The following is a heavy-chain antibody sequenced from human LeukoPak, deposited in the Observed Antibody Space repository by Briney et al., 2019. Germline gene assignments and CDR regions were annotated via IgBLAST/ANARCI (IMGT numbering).Heavy chain of an antibody. CDR3: AKSNGYGLVDI. D-gene: IGHD3-10*01. J-gene: IGHJ3*02. CDR1: GGSFSNYY. Sequence: SETLSLTCAVYGGSFSNYYWSWIRQPPGKGLEWIGKINHSGSTNYNPSLKSRVTISLDTSRNQFSLKLNSVTAADTAVYYCAKSNGYGLVDIWGQGTMVTVSS. V-gene: IGHV4-34*01. CDR2: INHSGST.